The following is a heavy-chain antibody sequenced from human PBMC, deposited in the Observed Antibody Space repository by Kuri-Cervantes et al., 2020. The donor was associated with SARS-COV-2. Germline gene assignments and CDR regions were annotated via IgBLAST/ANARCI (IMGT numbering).Heavy chain of an antibody. CDR2: MNPNSGNT. Sequence: ASVKVSCKTSGYTFTTYGIIWVRQATGQGLEWMGWMNPNSGNTGYAQKFQGRVTMTRNTSISTAYMEVSSLRAEDTAVYYCARVVPGGSHRTGTTHYWGQGTLVTVSS. CDR1: GYTFTTYG. V-gene: IGHV1-8*01. D-gene: IGHD1-7*01. CDR3: ARVVPGGSHRTGTTHY. J-gene: IGHJ4*02.